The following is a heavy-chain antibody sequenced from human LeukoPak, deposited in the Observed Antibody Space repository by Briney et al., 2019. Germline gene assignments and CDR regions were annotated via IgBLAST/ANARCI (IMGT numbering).Heavy chain of an antibody. CDR2: ISWNSGSI. J-gene: IGHJ2*01. D-gene: IGHD2-2*01. V-gene: IGHV3-9*01. CDR1: GFTFDDYA. Sequence: GGSLRLSCAASGFTFDDYAMHWVRQAPGKGLEWVSGISWNSGSIGYADSVKGRFTISRDNAKNSLYLQMNSVRAEDTALYYCAKGSTAMTPWYFDLWGRGTLVTVSS. CDR3: AKGSTAMTPWYFDL.